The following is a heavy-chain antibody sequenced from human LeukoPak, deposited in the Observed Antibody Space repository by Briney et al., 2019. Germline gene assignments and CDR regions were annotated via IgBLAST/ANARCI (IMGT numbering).Heavy chain of an antibody. V-gene: IGHV3-23*01. Sequence: GGSLRLSCAASGFTFSSYAMSWVRQAPGKGLEWVSAISGSGGSTYYADSVKGRFTISRDNSKNTLYLQMNSLRVEDTAVYYCAKDRRVVVPAAIWYFDYWGQGTLVTVSS. CDR1: GFTFSSYA. J-gene: IGHJ4*02. CDR3: AKDRRVVVPAAIWYFDY. D-gene: IGHD2-2*01. CDR2: ISGSGGST.